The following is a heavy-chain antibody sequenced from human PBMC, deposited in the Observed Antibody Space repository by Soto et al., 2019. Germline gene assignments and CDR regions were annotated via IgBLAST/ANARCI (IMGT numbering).Heavy chain of an antibody. CDR3: ARTAGDIDY. V-gene: IGHV1-8*01. D-gene: IGHD4-17*01. CDR2: TNPKSGYT. CDR1: GYTFTNYD. J-gene: IGHJ4*02. Sequence: GASVKVSCKTSGYTFTNYDINWVRQATGQGLEWMGWTNPKSGYTGSAQKFQGRVTMTRDSSIRTAYMELHSLTSEDTAVYYCARTAGDIDYWGQGTLVTVSS.